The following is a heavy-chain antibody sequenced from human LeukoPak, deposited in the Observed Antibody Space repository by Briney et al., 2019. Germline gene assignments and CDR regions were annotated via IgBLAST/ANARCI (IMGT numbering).Heavy chain of an antibody. V-gene: IGHV1-2*02. Sequence: ASVKVSCKASGYTFTGYYMHWVRQAPGQGLEWMGWINPNSGGTNYAQKFQGRVTMTRDTSTSTVYMELSSLRSEDTAVYYCARDVLYSSNWYDYYYGMDVWGQGTTVTVSS. D-gene: IGHD6-13*01. CDR2: INPNSGGT. J-gene: IGHJ6*02. CDR3: ARDVLYSSNWYDYYYGMDV. CDR1: GYTFTGYY.